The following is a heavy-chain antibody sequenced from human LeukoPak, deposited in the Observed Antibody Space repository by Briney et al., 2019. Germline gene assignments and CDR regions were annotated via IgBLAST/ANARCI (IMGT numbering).Heavy chain of an antibody. V-gene: IGHV4-34*01. CDR2: INHSGST. J-gene: IGHJ5*02. CDR3: ARGGSITIFGVVIHNWFDH. CDR1: GGSFSGYY. D-gene: IGHD3-3*01. Sequence: SETLSLTCAVYGGSFSGYYWSWVRQPPGKGLEWIGEINHSGSTNYNPSLNSRVTISVDTSKNQFSLKLSSVTAADTAVYYCARGGSITIFGVVIHNWFDHWGQGTLVTVSS.